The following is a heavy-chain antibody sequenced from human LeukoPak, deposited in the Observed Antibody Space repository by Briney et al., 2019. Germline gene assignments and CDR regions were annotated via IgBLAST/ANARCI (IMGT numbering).Heavy chain of an antibody. V-gene: IGHV3-21*01. Sequence: GGSLRLSCAASGFTFSSYSMNWVRQAPGKGLEWVSSISSSSSYIYYADSVKGRFTISRDNAQNSLYLQMNSLRAEDTAVYYCARDRSGSGSYYIPAFDIWGQGTMVTVSS. J-gene: IGHJ3*02. CDR1: GFTFSSYS. D-gene: IGHD3-10*01. CDR3: ARDRSGSGSYYIPAFDI. CDR2: ISSSSSYI.